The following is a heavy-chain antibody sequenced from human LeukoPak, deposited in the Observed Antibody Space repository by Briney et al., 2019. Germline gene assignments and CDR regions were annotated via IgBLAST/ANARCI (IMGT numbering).Heavy chain of an antibody. CDR1: GGSISSYY. CDR2: IHTSGST. J-gene: IGHJ4*02. D-gene: IGHD6-19*01. CDR3: AGRAQTTGWSFDY. Sequence: SATLSLTCIVSGGSISSYYWSWIRQPAGKGLEWIGQIHTSGSTNYNPSLKSRVAMSVDTSKNQFSLELSSVTAADTAVYYCAGRAQTTGWSFDYWGQGALVTVSS. V-gene: IGHV4-4*07.